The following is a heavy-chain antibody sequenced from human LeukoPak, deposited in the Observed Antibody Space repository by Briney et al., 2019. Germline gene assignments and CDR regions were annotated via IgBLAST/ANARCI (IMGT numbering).Heavy chain of an antibody. CDR2: INWNGGST. Sequence: GGSLRLSCAASGFTFDVYGMSWVRQAPGKGLEWVSGINWNGGSTGYADSVKGRFTISRDNAKNSLYLQMNSLRAEDTAVYYCARTWYDFWSGRDYWGQGTLVTVSS. D-gene: IGHD3-3*01. CDR1: GFTFDVYG. J-gene: IGHJ4*02. V-gene: IGHV3-20*04. CDR3: ARTWYDFWSGRDY.